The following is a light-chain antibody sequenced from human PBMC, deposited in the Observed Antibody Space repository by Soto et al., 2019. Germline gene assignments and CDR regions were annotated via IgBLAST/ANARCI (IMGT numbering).Light chain of an antibody. V-gene: IGKV2D-29*02. Sequence: DVVMTQTPLPLSVAPGQPASISCKSSQSLLHITGETFLFWYLQKPGQSPQLLIYEVSTRVSGVPDRFSGSGSGTDFTLEISRVETDDVGIYYCMQNTQLPPTFGQGTRLEIK. CDR3: MQNTQLPPT. CDR1: QSLLHITGETF. J-gene: IGKJ5*01. CDR2: EVS.